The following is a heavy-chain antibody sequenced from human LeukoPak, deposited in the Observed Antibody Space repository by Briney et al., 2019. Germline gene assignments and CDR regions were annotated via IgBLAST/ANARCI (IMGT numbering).Heavy chain of an antibody. J-gene: IGHJ5*02. CDR3: ARWVLDYDILTGYYRT. D-gene: IGHD3-9*01. CDR2: IYPGDSDT. V-gene: IGHV5-51*01. CDR1: GYSFTSYW. Sequence: PGESLKISCKGSGYSFTSYWIGWVRQMPGKGLEWMGIIYPGDSDTRYSPSFQGQVTISADKSIGTAYLQWSSLKASDTAMYYCARWVLDYDILTGYYRTWGQGTLVTVSS.